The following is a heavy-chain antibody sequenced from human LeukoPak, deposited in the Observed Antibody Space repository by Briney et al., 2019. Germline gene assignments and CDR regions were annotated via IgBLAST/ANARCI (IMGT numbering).Heavy chain of an antibody. CDR1: GYTFTGYY. J-gene: IGHJ6*03. V-gene: IGHV1-2*02. Sequence: ASVKVSCKASGYTFTGYYMHWVRQAPGQGLEWMGWINPNSGGTNYAQKFQGRVTMTRDTSISTAYVELRSLRSDDTAVYYCARDGSGSYYRYYYYYMDVWGKGTTVTISS. CDR3: ARDGSGSYYRYYYYYMDV. D-gene: IGHD3-10*01. CDR2: INPNSGGT.